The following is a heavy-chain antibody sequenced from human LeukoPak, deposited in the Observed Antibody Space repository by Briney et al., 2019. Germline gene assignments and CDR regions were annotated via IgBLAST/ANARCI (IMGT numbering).Heavy chain of an antibody. CDR1: GDSIMNYY. J-gene: IGHJ6*03. D-gene: IGHD5-24*01. Sequence: SETLSLTCAVSGDSIMNYYWNWIRQPAGKGLEWIGRIYTSGSTNYNPSLKSRLTMSIDTSKNQFSLKLNSVTAADTAVYYCARERDGYTQPNYYFYYYMDVWGKGIMVTLS. V-gene: IGHV4-4*07. CDR3: ARERDGYTQPNYYFYYYMDV. CDR2: IYTSGST.